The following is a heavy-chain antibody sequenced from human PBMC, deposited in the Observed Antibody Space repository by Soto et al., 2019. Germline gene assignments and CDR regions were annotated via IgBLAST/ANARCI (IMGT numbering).Heavy chain of an antibody. D-gene: IGHD6-19*01. Sequence: ASVKVSCKASGYTFTSYDINWVRQATGQGLEWMGWMNPNSGNTGYAQRFQGRVTMTRNTSISTAYMELSSLRSEDTAVYYCARDTIAVAGKIDYWGQGTLVTVSS. V-gene: IGHV1-8*01. CDR1: GYTFTSYD. CDR2: MNPNSGNT. CDR3: ARDTIAVAGKIDY. J-gene: IGHJ4*02.